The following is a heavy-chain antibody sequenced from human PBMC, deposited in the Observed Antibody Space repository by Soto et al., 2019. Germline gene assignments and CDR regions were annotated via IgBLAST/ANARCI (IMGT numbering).Heavy chain of an antibody. Sequence: EVQLVESGGGLVQPGGSLRLSCAASGFTVSSFYMTWVRQAPGKGLQWVAGISSGGSTYYADSVKGRFTISRDNSKTTLYLEMNSLRAEDTAVYYCARDTFGGAYDFLHGGQGTLVTVSS. CDR3: ARDTFGGAYDFLH. V-gene: IGHV3-66*01. CDR2: ISSGGST. CDR1: GFTVSSFY. J-gene: IGHJ4*02. D-gene: IGHD3-3*01.